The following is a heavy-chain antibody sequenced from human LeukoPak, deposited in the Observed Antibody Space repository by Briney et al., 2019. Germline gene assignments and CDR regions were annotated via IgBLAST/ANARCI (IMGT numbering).Heavy chain of an antibody. D-gene: IGHD7-27*01. Sequence: GESLKISCKGSGYSFTSFWIGWVRQMPGHGLEWMGIIYPGDSDSRYSPSFRGQVTISVDKSIDTAYLQWSSLKASDTAIYYCARLDPHITGDSFDNWGQGTQVTVSS. CDR1: GYSFTSFW. V-gene: IGHV5-51*01. CDR3: ARLDPHITGDSFDN. CDR2: IYPGDSDS. J-gene: IGHJ4*02.